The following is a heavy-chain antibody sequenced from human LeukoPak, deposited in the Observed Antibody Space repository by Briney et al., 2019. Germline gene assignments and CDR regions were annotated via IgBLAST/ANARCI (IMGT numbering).Heavy chain of an antibody. Sequence: ASVKVSCKASGYTFLNYWMHWVRQAPGQGLEWMGMIKPSGGDTTYAQKFQGRVTMTRDTSTSTVYMELSSLRSEDTAVYYCARDLPYYDSSGGGSDYWGQGTLVTVSS. CDR3: ARDLPYYDSSGGGSDY. CDR2: IKPSGGDT. J-gene: IGHJ4*02. D-gene: IGHD3-22*01. CDR1: GYTFLNYW. V-gene: IGHV1-46*01.